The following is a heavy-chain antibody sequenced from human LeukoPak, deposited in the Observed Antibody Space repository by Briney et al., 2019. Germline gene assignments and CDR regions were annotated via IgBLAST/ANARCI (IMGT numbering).Heavy chain of an antibody. CDR2: IYYSGSA. Sequence: SSETLSLTCTVSGGSISSYYWSWIRQPPGKGLEWIGYIYYSGSANYSPSLKSRVTISVDTSKNQFSLKLSSVIAADTAVYYCARGGSYYDYWGQGTLVTVSS. J-gene: IGHJ4*02. D-gene: IGHD1-26*01. CDR1: GGSISSYY. V-gene: IGHV4-59*01. CDR3: ARGGSYYDY.